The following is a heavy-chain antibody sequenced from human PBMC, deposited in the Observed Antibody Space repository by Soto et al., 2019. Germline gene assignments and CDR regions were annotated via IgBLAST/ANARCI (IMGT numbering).Heavy chain of an antibody. CDR1: GFTFSSYG. D-gene: IGHD6-19*01. V-gene: IGHV3-30*18. Sequence: QVQLVESGGGVVQPGRSLRLSCAASGFTFSSYGMHWVRQAPGKGLEWVAVISYDGSNKYYADSVKGRVTISRDNSKNTLDPQMNSLRAEDTAVYYCAKARSGWYHDYWGQGTLVTVSS. CDR3: AKARSGWYHDY. CDR2: ISYDGSNK. J-gene: IGHJ4*02.